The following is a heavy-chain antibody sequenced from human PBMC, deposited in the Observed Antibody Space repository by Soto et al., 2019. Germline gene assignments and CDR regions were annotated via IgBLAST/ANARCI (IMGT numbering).Heavy chain of an antibody. CDR1: GGTFSSYA. Sequence: SVKVSCKASGGTFSSYAISWVRQAPGQGLEWMGGIIPIFGTANYAQKFQGRVTITGDTSTSTAYMELSSLRSEDTAVYYCARDTSREPPKTGTTFGAFDIWGQGTMVTVSS. J-gene: IGHJ3*02. CDR3: ARDTSREPPKTGTTFGAFDI. CDR2: IIPIFGTA. D-gene: IGHD1-7*01. V-gene: IGHV1-69*06.